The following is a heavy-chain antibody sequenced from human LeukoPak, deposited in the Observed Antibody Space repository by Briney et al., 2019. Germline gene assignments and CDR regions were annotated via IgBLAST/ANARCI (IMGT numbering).Heavy chain of an antibody. D-gene: IGHD3-22*01. J-gene: IGHJ4*02. CDR2: ISWNSGSI. CDR1: GFTFDDYA. CDR3: AKTGGGYYDSSGYFDY. V-gene: IGHV3-9*01. Sequence: PGGSLRLSCAASGFTFDDYAMHWVRQAPGKGLEWVSCISWNSGSIGYADSVKGRFTISRDNAKNSLYLQMNSLRAEDTALYYCAKTGGGYYDSSGYFDYWGQGTLVTVSS.